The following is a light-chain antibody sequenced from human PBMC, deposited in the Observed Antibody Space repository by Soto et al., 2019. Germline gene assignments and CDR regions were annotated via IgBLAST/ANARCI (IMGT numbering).Light chain of an antibody. CDR2: DVS. Sequence: QSVLTQPPSVSGSPGQSVAISCTGTSSDVGGSNGVSWYQQPPGTAPKLIIYDVSNRPSGVPDRFSGSKSGNTASLIISGLQAGDEGDYYCSSYTSSSTYVFGTGPRSPS. CDR3: SSYTSSSTYV. CDR1: SSDVGGSNG. J-gene: IGLJ1*01. V-gene: IGLV2-18*02.